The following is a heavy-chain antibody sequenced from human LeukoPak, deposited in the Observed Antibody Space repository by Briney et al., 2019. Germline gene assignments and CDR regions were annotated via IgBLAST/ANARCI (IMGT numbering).Heavy chain of an antibody. J-gene: IGHJ4*02. CDR3: ARGLGSSWTPVGY. V-gene: IGHV4-38-2*02. Sequence: SETLSLTCTVSGYSISSGYYWGWIRQPPGKGPEWIGSIYHSGITYYNPSLKSRVTISVDTSKNQFSLKLSSVTAADTAVYYCARGLGSSWTPVGYWGQGTLVTVSS. D-gene: IGHD6-13*01. CDR2: IYHSGIT. CDR1: GYSISSGYY.